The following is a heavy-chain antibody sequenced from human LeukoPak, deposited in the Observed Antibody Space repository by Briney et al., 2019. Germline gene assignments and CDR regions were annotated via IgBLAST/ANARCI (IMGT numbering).Heavy chain of an antibody. D-gene: IGHD3-10*01. Sequence: SETLSLTCAVYGGSFSGYYWSWIRQPPGKGLEWIGEINHSGSTNYNPSLKSRVTISVDTSKNQFSLKLSSVTAADTAVYYCARHGSGSYYNSLGLFDYWGQGTLVTVSS. CDR2: INHSGST. V-gene: IGHV4-34*01. CDR1: GGSFSGYY. CDR3: ARHGSGSYYNSLGLFDY. J-gene: IGHJ4*02.